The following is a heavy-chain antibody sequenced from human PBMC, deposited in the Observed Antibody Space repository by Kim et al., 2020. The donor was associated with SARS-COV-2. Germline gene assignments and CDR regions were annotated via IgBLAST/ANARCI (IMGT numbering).Heavy chain of an antibody. CDR1: GYTFTSYY. CDR2: INPSGGST. CDR3: ARGLNDPRSMYSSGWYSAYYYGMDV. J-gene: IGHJ6*02. Sequence: ASVKVSCKASGYTFTSYYMHWVRQAPGQGLEWMGIINPSGGSTSYAQKFQGRVTMTRDTSTSTVYMELSSLRSEDTAVYYCARGLNDPRSMYSSGWYSAYYYGMDVWGQGTTVTVSS. V-gene: IGHV1-46*01. D-gene: IGHD6-19*01.